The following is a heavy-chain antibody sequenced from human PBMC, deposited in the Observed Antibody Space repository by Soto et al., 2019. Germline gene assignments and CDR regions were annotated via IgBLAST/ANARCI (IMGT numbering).Heavy chain of an antibody. J-gene: IGHJ4*02. CDR1: GFTFTSSA. D-gene: IGHD2-15*01. V-gene: IGHV1-58*02. Sequence: GASVKVSCKASGFTFTSSAMQWVRQARGQRLEWIGWIVVGSGNTNYAQKFQERVTITRDMSTSTAYMELSSLRSEDTAVYYCAVRPVVAAPGGLFDYWGQGTLVTVSS. CDR2: IVVGSGNT. CDR3: AVRPVVAAPGGLFDY.